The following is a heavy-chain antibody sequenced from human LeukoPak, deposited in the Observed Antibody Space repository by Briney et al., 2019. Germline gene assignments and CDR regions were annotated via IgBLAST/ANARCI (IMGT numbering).Heavy chain of an antibody. CDR3: AKTYASGATTFDY. J-gene: IGHJ4*02. D-gene: IGHD1-26*01. Sequence: SETLSLTCTVSGGSVSSGSYYWSWIRQPPGKGLEWIGYIYYSGSTNYNPSLKSRVTISVDTSKNQFSLKLSSVTAADTAVYYCAKTYASGATTFDYWGQGTLVTVSS. CDR1: GGSVSSGSYY. CDR2: IYYSGST. V-gene: IGHV4-61*01.